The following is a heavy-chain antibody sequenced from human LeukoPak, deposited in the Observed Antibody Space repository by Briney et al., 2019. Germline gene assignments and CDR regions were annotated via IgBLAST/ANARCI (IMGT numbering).Heavy chain of an antibody. D-gene: IGHD1-26*01. CDR3: ARERDSGSYGNDAFDI. CDR1: GGSIRSDN. Sequence: SETLSLTCSVSGGSIRSDNWSWIRQPPGKGLEWIGYIYYTGSTNYNPSLKSRVTISVDMSKNQFSLKLTSVTAADTAVYYCARERDSGSYGNDAFDIWGQGTMVTVSS. CDR2: IYYTGST. J-gene: IGHJ3*02. V-gene: IGHV4-59*01.